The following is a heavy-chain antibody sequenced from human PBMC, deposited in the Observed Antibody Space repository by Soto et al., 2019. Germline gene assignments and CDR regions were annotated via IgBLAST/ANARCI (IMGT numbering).Heavy chain of an antibody. CDR1: GGSISSGGYS. D-gene: IGHD1-26*01. CDR2: IYHSGST. J-gene: IGHJ6*02. CDR3: ASLKGAMAHDYYYYYGMEV. Sequence: SETLSLTCAVSGGSISSGGYSWSWIRQPPGKGLEWIGYIYHSGSTYYIPSLKSRVTISVDRSKNQFSLKLSSVTAADTAVYYCASLKGAMAHDYYYYYGMEVWGQGTTVTLSS. V-gene: IGHV4-30-2*01.